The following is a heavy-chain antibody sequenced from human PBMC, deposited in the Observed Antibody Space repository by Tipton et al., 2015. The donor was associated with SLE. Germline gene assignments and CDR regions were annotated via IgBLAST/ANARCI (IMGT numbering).Heavy chain of an antibody. CDR2: ISSSGSTI. V-gene: IGHV3-48*03. CDR1: GFTFSSYE. Sequence: QLVQSGGGLVQPGGSLRLSCAASGFTFSSYEMNWVRQAPGKGLEWVSYISSSGSTIYYADSVKGRFTISRDNAKNSLYLQMNSLRAEDTAVYYCARDFDYWYFDLWGRGTLVTVSS. CDR3: ARDFDYWYFDL. J-gene: IGHJ2*01.